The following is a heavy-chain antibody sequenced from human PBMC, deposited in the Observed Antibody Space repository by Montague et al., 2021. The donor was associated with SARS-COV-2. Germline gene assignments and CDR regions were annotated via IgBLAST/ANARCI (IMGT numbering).Heavy chain of an antibody. CDR3: AKELLSGYYYHMDV. D-gene: IGHD2-15*01. Sequence: SLRLSCAASGFTFSSFAMHWVRQAPGKGLEWVALVWYDGSHNYYTESVKGRFTISRDNSENTLYLQMDSLGVEDTAVYYCAKELLSGYYYHMDVWGKGTPVTVSS. V-gene: IGHV3-33*06. J-gene: IGHJ6*03. CDR2: VWYDGSHN. CDR1: GFTFSSFA.